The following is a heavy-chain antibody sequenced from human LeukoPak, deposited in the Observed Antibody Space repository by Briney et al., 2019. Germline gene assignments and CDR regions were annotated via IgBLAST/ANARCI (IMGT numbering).Heavy chain of an antibody. CDR3: ARRQLWWGY. D-gene: IGHD5-18*01. J-gene: IGHJ4*02. CDR1: GFTFSSSE. CDR2: ISSSGSTI. Sequence: GGSLRLSCAASGFTFSSSEMNWVRQAPGKGLEWVSYISSSGSTIYYADSVKGRFTISRDNGKNSLFLQMNSLRAEDTAVYYRARRQLWWGYWGQGTLVTVSS. V-gene: IGHV3-48*03.